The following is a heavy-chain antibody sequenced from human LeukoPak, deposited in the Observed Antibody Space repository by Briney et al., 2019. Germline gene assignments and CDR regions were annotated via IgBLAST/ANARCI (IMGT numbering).Heavy chain of an antibody. J-gene: IGHJ4*02. CDR1: GGSIDNHH. Sequence: SETLSLTCIVSGGSIDNHHWSWIRQPPGKGLEWIGNSGGADYNPSLRSRVTVSVDTSKNQFSLKLTSVTAADTAVYFCAVYFAGHGGRGSWGRGAQVTVSS. CDR2: SGGA. V-gene: IGHV4-4*09. CDR3: AVYFAGHGGRGS. D-gene: IGHD4-23*01.